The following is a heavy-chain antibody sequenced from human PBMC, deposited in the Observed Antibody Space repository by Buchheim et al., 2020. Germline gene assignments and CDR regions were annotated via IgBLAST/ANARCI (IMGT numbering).Heavy chain of an antibody. CDR1: GGSVSSGSYY. CDR3: ARESSQNYYDSSPTEYYYGMDV. V-gene: IGHV4-61*01. D-gene: IGHD3-22*01. CDR2: IYYSGST. J-gene: IGHJ6*02. Sequence: QVQLQESGPGLVKPSETLSLTCTVSGGSVSSGSYYWSWIRQPPGKGLEWIGYIYYSGSTNYNPSLKSQVTISVDTSKNQFSLKLSSVTAADTAVYYCARESSQNYYDSSPTEYYYGMDVWGQGTT.